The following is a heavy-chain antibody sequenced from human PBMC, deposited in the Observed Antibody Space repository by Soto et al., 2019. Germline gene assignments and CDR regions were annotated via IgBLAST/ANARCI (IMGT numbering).Heavy chain of an antibody. CDR3: ARDRRLQSYSYYYGMDV. D-gene: IGHD5-12*01. J-gene: IGHJ6*02. V-gene: IGHV3-53*01. CDR1: GFTVSSNY. CDR2: IYGGGST. Sequence: GGSLRLSCAASGFTVSSNYMSWVRQAPGKGLEWVSVIYGGGSTYYADSVKGRFTVSRDNSKNTLYLQMNSLRAEDTAVYYCARDRRLQSYSYYYGMDVWGQGTTVTVSS.